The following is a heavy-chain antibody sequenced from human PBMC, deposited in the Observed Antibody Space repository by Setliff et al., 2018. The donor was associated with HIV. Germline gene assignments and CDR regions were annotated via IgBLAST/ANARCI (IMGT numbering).Heavy chain of an antibody. J-gene: IGHJ3*02. V-gene: IGHV4-4*09. CDR1: GGSMTNY. Sequence: PSETLSLTCTVSGGSMTNYWSWIRQPPGKGLEFIGHILTSGSTIYNPSLKSRLTITIDTSRNQFSLKLTSVTAADTAVYYCAKFYCPHGVCYGFDIWGQGTMVTVSS. D-gene: IGHD2-8*01. CDR3: AKFYCPHGVCYGFDI. CDR2: ILTSGST.